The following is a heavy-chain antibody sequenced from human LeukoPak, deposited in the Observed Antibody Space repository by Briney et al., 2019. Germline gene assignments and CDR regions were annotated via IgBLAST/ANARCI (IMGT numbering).Heavy chain of an antibody. J-gene: IGHJ4*02. Sequence: GGSPRLSCAASGFTFRSYGLRSVRQTPRKRLEWVSAISGSGGSKYYDDSVKGRFTISRDNSKNTPYLQMNSLRAEDTAVYYGAKGHSYGPHYFDYGGQGTLVTVSS. D-gene: IGHD5-18*01. CDR2: ISGSGGSK. CDR1: GFTFRSYG. CDR3: AKGHSYGPHYFDY. V-gene: IGHV3-23*01.